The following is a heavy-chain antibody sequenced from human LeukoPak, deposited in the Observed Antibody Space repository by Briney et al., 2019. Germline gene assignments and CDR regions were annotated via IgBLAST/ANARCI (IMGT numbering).Heavy chain of an antibody. CDR2: ITHAAIL. Sequence: SETLSLTCAVSGGGSFSDYSWNWIRQSPGKGLEWVGEITHAAILNYNPSLRGRVAISVDTSKSQVSLKLDSMTAADTAMYYCARGRGEAAGLDHWGQGTLVTVSS. J-gene: IGHJ4*02. CDR3: ARGRGEAAGLDH. CDR1: GGGSFSDYS. D-gene: IGHD6-13*01. V-gene: IGHV4-34*01.